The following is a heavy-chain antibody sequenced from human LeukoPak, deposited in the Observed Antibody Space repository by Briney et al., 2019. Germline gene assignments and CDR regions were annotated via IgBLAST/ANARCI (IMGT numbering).Heavy chain of an antibody. Sequence: SETLSLTCTVSGGSISSGGYYWSWIRQHPGKGLEWIGYIYYSGSTYYNPSLKSRVTISVDTSKNQFSLKLGSVTAADTAVYYCAREDYYGSGSYYEPDAFDIWGQGTMVTVSS. J-gene: IGHJ3*02. CDR3: AREDYYGSGSYYEPDAFDI. D-gene: IGHD3-10*01. V-gene: IGHV4-31*03. CDR1: GGSISSGGYY. CDR2: IYYSGST.